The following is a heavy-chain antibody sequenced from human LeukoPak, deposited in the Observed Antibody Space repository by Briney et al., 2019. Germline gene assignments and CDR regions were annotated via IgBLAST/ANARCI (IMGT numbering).Heavy chain of an antibody. D-gene: IGHD5-18*01. Sequence: GGSLRLSCAASGFTFSSYGMHWVRQAPGKGLEWVAVMSYDGSKKYYADSVKDRFTISRDNTKNTMYLQMNSLRAEDTAVYYWGKKKEYRYGWGGGYFDFWGQGTLVTVSS. CDR3: GKKKEYRYGWGGGYFDF. J-gene: IGHJ4*02. V-gene: IGHV3-30*18. CDR1: GFTFSSYG. CDR2: MSYDGSKK.